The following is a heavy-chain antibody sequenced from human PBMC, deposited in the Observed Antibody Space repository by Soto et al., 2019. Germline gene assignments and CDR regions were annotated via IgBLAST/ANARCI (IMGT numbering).Heavy chain of an antibody. D-gene: IGHD3-9*01. CDR3: ARGDASPWFYFDQ. CDR1: GGFLSSFA. J-gene: IGHJ4*02. Sequence: QVQLEQSGAEVKKPGSSMKVSCKPFGGFLSSFAINWVRQAPGQGLEWMGRSIPIVDVAEYAQRFHDRVTITAGKSTTTVYMELRDLTSADTAVYFCARGDASPWFYFDQWGQGSLVTVSS. V-gene: IGHV1-69*04. CDR2: SIPIVDVA.